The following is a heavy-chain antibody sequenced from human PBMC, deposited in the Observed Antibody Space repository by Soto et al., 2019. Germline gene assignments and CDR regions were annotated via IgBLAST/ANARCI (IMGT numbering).Heavy chain of an antibody. CDR2: ISGSGGST. D-gene: IGHD2-8*01. J-gene: IGHJ4*02. CDR3: AKGGGGGIVLMVYAQLYYFDY. Sequence: EVQLLESGGGLVQPGGSLRLSCAASGFTFSSYAMSWVRQAPGKALEWVSAISGSGGSTYYADSVKGRFTISRDNSKNTLYLQMNSLRAEDTAVYYCAKGGGGGIVLMVYAQLYYFDYWGQGTLVTVSS. V-gene: IGHV3-23*01. CDR1: GFTFSSYA.